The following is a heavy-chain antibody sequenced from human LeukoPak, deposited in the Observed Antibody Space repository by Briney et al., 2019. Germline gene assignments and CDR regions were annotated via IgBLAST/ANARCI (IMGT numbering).Heavy chain of an antibody. Sequence: PGGSLRLSCAASGFTFSTYGMHWVRQAPGKGLEWVALVWYDGNGKFYADSVKGRFTISRDNSKNTVYLQMNSLRAEDTAVYYCVSVLTVTFDSWGQGTLVTVSS. D-gene: IGHD4-17*01. V-gene: IGHV3-33*01. CDR1: GFTFSTYG. CDR2: VWYDGNGK. CDR3: VSVLTVTFDS. J-gene: IGHJ4*02.